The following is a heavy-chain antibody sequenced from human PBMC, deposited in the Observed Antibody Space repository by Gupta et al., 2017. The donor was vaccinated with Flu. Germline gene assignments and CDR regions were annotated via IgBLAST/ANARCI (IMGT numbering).Heavy chain of an antibody. V-gene: IGHV3-7*01. D-gene: IGHD6-6*01. Sequence: ASGFHFNTDWMTWVRQAPGKGLEWAENVNNECREKNYVGSAKGAFTFAGATSKNLAYLKTHSPTAEDTAVYDGHGAFVHDNWGQGTLVTVSS. CDR1: GFHFNTDW. CDR3: HGAFVHDN. CDR2: VNNECREK. J-gene: IGHJ4*03.